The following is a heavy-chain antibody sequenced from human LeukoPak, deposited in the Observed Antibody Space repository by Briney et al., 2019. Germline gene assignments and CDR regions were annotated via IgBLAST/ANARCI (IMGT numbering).Heavy chain of an antibody. CDR1: GFTFSSYG. D-gene: IGHD3-10*01. Sequence: GGSLRLSCAASGFTFSSYGMHWVRQAPGKGLEWVAVIWYDGSNKYYADSVKGRFTISRDNSKNTLYLQMNSLRAEDTAVCYCARDVVTMVRGVHKDAFDIWGQGTMVTVSS. CDR3: ARDVVTMVRGVHKDAFDI. CDR2: IWYDGSNK. V-gene: IGHV3-33*01. J-gene: IGHJ3*02.